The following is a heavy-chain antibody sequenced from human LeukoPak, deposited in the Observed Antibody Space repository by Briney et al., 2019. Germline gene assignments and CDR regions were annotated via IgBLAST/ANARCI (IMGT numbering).Heavy chain of an antibody. V-gene: IGHV3-21*01. CDR2: ISSSSSYI. CDR1: GFTFSSYS. D-gene: IGHD3-10*01. J-gene: IGHJ6*02. Sequence: GGSLRLSCAASGFTFSSYSMNWVRQAPGKGLEWVSSISSSSSYIYYADSVKGRFTISRDNAKNSLYLQMNSLRAEDTAVYYRARGRFELYGSGSYNHYYYGMDVWGQGTTVTVSS. CDR3: ARGRFELYGSGSYNHYYYGMDV.